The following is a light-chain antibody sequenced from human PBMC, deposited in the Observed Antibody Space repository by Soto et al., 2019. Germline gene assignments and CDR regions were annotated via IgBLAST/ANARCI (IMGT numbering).Light chain of an antibody. CDR2: GNS. V-gene: IGLV1-40*01. Sequence: QSVLTQPPSVSGAPGQRVTISCTGSSSNIGAIYDVHWYQQLPGTAPKLLIYGNSNRPSGVPDRFSGSKSGTSASLAITGLRAEDEADYYRQSYDSSLSGWVFGGGTKVTVL. CDR3: QSYDSSLSGWV. CDR1: SSNIGAIYD. J-gene: IGLJ3*02.